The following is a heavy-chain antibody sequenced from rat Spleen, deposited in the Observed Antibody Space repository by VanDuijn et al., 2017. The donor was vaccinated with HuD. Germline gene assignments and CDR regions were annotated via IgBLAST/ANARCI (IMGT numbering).Heavy chain of an antibody. CDR2: ITNTGGSI. Sequence: EVQLVESGGGLVQPGRSLKLSCVASGFTFNNYWMSWIRQAPGKGLEWVASITNTGGSIYYPDSVKGRFTIYRDNAQNTLYLQMNSLRSEDTATYYCTREDLSGSSRYFDFWGPGTMVTVSS. CDR1: GFTFNNYW. J-gene: IGHJ1*01. V-gene: IGHV5-31*01. CDR3: TREDLSGSSRYFDF. D-gene: IGHD5-1*01.